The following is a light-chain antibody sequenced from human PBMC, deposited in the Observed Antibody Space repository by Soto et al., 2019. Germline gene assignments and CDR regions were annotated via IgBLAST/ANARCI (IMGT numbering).Light chain of an antibody. CDR3: QQRSNWPPIT. J-gene: IGKJ5*01. Sequence: FVLTQSPATLSLSPGERATLYCRSSQSVSSYLAWYQQKPGQAPRLLIYDASNRATGIPARFSGSGSGTDFTLTISSLEPEDFAVYYCQQRSNWPPITFGQGTRLDIK. CDR2: DAS. V-gene: IGKV3-11*01. CDR1: QSVSSY.